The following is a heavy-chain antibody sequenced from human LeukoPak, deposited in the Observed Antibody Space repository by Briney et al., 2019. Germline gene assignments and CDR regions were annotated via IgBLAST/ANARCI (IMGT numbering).Heavy chain of an antibody. CDR3: ARPLYYYDSSGRNDAFDI. D-gene: IGHD3-22*01. Sequence: SETLSLTCTVSGYSISSGYYWGWIRPPPGKGLEWIGSIYHSGSTYYNPSLKSRVTISVDTSKNQFSLKLNSVTAADTAVYYCARPLYYYDSSGRNDAFDIWGQGTMVTVSS. J-gene: IGHJ3*02. V-gene: IGHV4-38-2*02. CDR1: GYSISSGYY. CDR2: IYHSGST.